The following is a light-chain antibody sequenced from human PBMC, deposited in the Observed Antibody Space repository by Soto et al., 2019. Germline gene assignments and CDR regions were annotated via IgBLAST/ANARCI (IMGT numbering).Light chain of an antibody. CDR2: DAS. V-gene: IGKV1-5*01. Sequence: DIQMTQSPSFLSASVGDKVTITCLATESVSKWLDWYQEKPGNPPRPLIYDASTLESGVPSRFSGSGSGTEFTLTISSLQADDFAIYYCQQYNSYSWTCGQGAKVEMK. CDR1: ESVSKW. J-gene: IGKJ1*01. CDR3: QQYNSYSWT.